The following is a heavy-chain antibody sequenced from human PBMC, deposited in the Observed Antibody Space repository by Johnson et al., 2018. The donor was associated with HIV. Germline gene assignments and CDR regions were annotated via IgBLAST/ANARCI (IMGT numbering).Heavy chain of an antibody. CDR2: ISYDGSNT. Sequence: LVESGGGVVQPGRSLRLSCAASGFTFSSYAMHWVRPAPGKGLEWVAVISYDGSNTYYADSVKGRFTISRDNSKNTLYLQMNSLRAEDTAVYYCARDRNYYDSSAQGAFDIWGQGTMVTVSS. CDR3: ARDRNYYDSSAQGAFDI. V-gene: IGHV3-30*04. D-gene: IGHD3-22*01. CDR1: GFTFSSYA. J-gene: IGHJ3*02.